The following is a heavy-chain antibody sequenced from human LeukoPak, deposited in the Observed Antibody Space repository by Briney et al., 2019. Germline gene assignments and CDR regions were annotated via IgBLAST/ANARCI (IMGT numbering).Heavy chain of an antibody. CDR1: GYSFTSYW. CDR3: ARGMVRGTYYYYGMDV. CDR2: IYPGDSDT. J-gene: IGHJ6*02. Sequence: GESLKISCKGSGYSFTSYWIGWVRQMPGKGLEWMVIIYPGDSDTRYSPSFQGQVTISADKSISTAYLQWSSLKASDTAMYYCARGMVRGTYYYYGMDVWGQGTTVTVSS. V-gene: IGHV5-51*01. D-gene: IGHD3-10*01.